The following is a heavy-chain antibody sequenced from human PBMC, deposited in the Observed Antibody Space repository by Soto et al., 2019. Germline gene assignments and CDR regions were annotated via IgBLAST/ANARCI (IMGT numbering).Heavy chain of an antibody. CDR3: ARGSGSLWFAETTHTFDF. CDR2: IYSGGST. D-gene: IGHD3-10*01. V-gene: IGHV3-66*01. Sequence: GGSLRLSCAASGFTVSSNYMSWVRQAPGKGLEWVSVIYSGGSTYYADSVKGRFTISRDNSKNTLYLQMNSLRAEDTAVYYCARGSGSLWFAETTHTFDFCGPALLVTVSS. CDR1: GFTVSSNY. J-gene: IGHJ4*02.